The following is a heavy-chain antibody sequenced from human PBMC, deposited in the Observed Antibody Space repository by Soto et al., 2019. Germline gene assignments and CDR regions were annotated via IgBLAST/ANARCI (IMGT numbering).Heavy chain of an antibody. CDR3: ARDRQLNNWYDP. CDR2: INIGNGDT. CDR1: GYIFTRYA. D-gene: IGHD6-6*01. V-gene: IGHV1-3*04. Sequence: ASVKVSCKASGYIFTRYAILWVRQAPGQSLEWLGWINIGNGDTKYSENFEGRVTITRDISATTAYMELSSLRSEDTALYYCARDRQLNNWYDPWGQGTLVTAS. J-gene: IGHJ5*02.